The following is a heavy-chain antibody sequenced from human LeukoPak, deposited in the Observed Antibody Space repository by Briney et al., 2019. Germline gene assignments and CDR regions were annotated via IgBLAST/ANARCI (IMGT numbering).Heavy chain of an antibody. J-gene: IGHJ4*01. CDR1: GFTFDNVA. D-gene: IGHD1-14*01. CDR2: VSSGGTT. CDR3: AIRLYSEDLPATFFAD. V-gene: IGHV3-23*01. Sequence: PGGSLTPASVASGFTFDNVAMSWVRQVPGKGLEWVSAVSSGGTTYYADSVKGRFTVSRENSRNTFYLQMNSLRDEDTAIYYCAIRLYSEDLPATFFADWG.